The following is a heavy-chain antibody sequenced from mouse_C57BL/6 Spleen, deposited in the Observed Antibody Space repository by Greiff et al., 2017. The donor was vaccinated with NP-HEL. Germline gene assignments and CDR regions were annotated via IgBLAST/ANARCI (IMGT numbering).Heavy chain of an antibody. J-gene: IGHJ3*01. V-gene: IGHV1-61*01. CDR3: ARSYSNYPSWLAY. Sequence: QVQLKQPGAELVRPGSSVKLSCKASGYTFTSYWMDWVKQRPGQGLEWIGNIYPSDSETHYNQKFKDKATLTVDKSSSTAYMQLSSLTSEDSAVYYCARSYSNYPSWLAYWGQGTLVTVSA. CDR1: GYTFTSYW. CDR2: IYPSDSET. D-gene: IGHD2-5*01.